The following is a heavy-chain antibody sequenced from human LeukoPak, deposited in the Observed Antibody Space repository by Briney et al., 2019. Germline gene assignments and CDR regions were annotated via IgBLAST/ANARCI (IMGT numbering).Heavy chain of an antibody. Sequence: GGSLRLSCSASAFTFSSYAMHWVRQAPGKGLEFVSGISNNGDSTYYGDSVKGRFTISRDNAKNSLYLQMNSLRAEDTAVYYCARGYCSSTTCSIDYWGQGTLVTVSS. CDR2: ISNNGDST. CDR3: ARGYCSSTTCSIDY. CDR1: AFTFSSYA. J-gene: IGHJ4*02. D-gene: IGHD2-2*01. V-gene: IGHV3-64*04.